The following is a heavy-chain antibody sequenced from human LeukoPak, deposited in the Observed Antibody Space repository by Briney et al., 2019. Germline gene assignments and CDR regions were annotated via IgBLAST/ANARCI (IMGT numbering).Heavy chain of an antibody. V-gene: IGHV1-69*05. J-gene: IGHJ4*02. Sequence: SLKLSCTASGVTFSSYAISWVRQAPGQGLEWMGRIIAIFGTANYAQNFQGRVTITTDESTSTPYMELSSLRSEDTAVYYCAREDYGGNPYDYWGQGTLVTVSS. CDR1: GVTFSSYA. D-gene: IGHD4-23*01. CDR3: AREDYGGNPYDY. CDR2: IIAIFGTA.